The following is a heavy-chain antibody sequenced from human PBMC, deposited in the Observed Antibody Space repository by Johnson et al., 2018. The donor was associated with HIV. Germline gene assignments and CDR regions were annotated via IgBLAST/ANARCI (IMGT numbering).Heavy chain of an antibody. CDR1: GFTVSSNY. CDR2: IFSVGNT. Sequence: VQLVESGGGLIQPGGSLRLSCAASGFTVSSNYMSWVRQAPGKGLEWVSLIFSVGNTYYADSVTGRFTISRDNYNNMVYLQMDSLRPEDTAVYYCARDGRDLVTRGAFDIWGQGTVVTVSS. CDR3: ARDGRDLVTRGAFDI. J-gene: IGHJ3*02. V-gene: IGHV3-66*03. D-gene: IGHD5-18*01.